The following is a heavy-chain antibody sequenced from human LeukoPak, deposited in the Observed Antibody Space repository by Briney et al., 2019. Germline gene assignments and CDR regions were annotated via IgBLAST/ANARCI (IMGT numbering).Heavy chain of an antibody. D-gene: IGHD3-10*01. CDR3: ASSTRGSYYYYYMDV. V-gene: IGHV1-69*05. J-gene: IGHJ6*03. CDR2: IIPIFGTA. CDR1: GGTFSSYA. Sequence: ASVKVSCKASGGTFSSYAISWVRQAPGQGLEWMGGIIPIFGTANYAQKLQGRVTITTDESTSTAYMELSSLRSEDTAVYYCASSTRGSYYYYYMDVWGKGTTVTVSS.